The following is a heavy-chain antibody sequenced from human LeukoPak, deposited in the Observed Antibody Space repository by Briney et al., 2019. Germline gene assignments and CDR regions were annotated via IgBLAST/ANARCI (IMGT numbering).Heavy chain of an antibody. D-gene: IGHD3-16*01. J-gene: IGHJ4*02. V-gene: IGHV3-23*01. CDR2: ISGSGDNT. CDR3: AKDLVRDMITWTGDY. Sequence: GGSLTLSCTASGFTLSIYGMMWLREAPGKGLEWVSDISGSGDNTNYADSVKERFTISKDDSKNALYLQIRSLRAQDTSLYYCAKDLVRDMITWTGDYWGQGTLVTVSS. CDR1: GFTLSIYG.